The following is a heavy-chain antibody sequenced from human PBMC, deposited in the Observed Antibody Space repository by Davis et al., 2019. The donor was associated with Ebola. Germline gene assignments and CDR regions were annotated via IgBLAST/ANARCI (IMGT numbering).Heavy chain of an antibody. J-gene: IGHJ5*02. CDR1: GDSISSGDRY. D-gene: IGHD3-16*01. CDR3: ARGWGQSFGLENLFDP. V-gene: IGHV4-31*03. Sequence: PSETLSLTCSVSGDSISSGDRYWTWIRQHPGKDLEWIGYFFYSGNSYYNPSLKSRVSISVDTSKNQLSLRLSFVGAADTAVYYCARGWGQSFGLENLFDPWGQGTPVTVSS. CDR2: FFYSGNS.